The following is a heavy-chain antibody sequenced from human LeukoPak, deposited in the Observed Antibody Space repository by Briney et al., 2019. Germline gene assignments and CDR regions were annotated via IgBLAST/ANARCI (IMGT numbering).Heavy chain of an antibody. CDR3: ARLGVLLWFGDPSSYFDY. CDR2: ISSSGSTI. V-gene: IGHV3-11*01. Sequence: GGSLRLSCAASGFTFSDYYMSWIRQAPGKGLEWVSYISSSGSTIYYADSVKGRFTISRDNAKNSLYLQMNSLRAEDTALYYCARLGVLLWFGDPSSYFDYWGQGTLVTVSS. J-gene: IGHJ4*02. D-gene: IGHD3-10*01. CDR1: GFTFSDYY.